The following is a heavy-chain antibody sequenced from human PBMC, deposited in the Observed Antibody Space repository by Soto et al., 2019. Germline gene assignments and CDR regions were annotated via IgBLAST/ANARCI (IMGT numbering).Heavy chain of an antibody. D-gene: IGHD3-22*01. CDR2: FSSSGSTI. CDR1: GFTFSDYY. V-gene: IGHV3-11*01. J-gene: IGHJ3*02. Sequence: QVQLVESGGGLVKPGGSLRLSCAASGFTFSDYYMSWVRQAPGKGLEWLSYFSSSGSTIYYADSVKGRFTISRDNAKNSLFLQMNSLRAEDTAVYYCARDNRIVDTDAFDIWGQGIMVTVSS. CDR3: ARDNRIVDTDAFDI.